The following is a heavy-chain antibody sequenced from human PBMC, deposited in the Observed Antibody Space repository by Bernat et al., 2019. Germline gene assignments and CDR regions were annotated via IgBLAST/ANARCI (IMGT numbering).Heavy chain of an antibody. Sequence: QVQLVQSGAEVKKPGASVTVSCKASGYTFTNYGVNWVRQAPGQGLEWMGWIGVYNGNTNYAQRPQGRITMTTGTPTSTAYTELRSLRSDDTGVYYCRKDPPGSSWGQGTTVTVSS. CDR2: IGVYNGNT. J-gene: IGHJ6*02. V-gene: IGHV1-18*01. D-gene: IGHD6-13*01. CDR3: RKDPPGSS. CDR1: GYTFTNYG.